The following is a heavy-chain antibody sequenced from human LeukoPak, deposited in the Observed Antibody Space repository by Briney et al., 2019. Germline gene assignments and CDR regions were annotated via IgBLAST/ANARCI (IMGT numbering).Heavy chain of an antibody. J-gene: IGHJ4*02. D-gene: IGHD6-19*01. CDR3: ARDLSSSGWNTVFDY. CDR2: IKQDGSEK. V-gene: IGHV3-7*01. CDR1: EFTFGSYS. Sequence: PGGSLRLSCAASEFTFGSYSMNWVRQAPGKGLEWVANIKQDGSEKYYVDSVKGRFTISRDNAKNSLYLQMNSLRAEDTAVYYCARDLSSSGWNTVFDYWGQGTLVTVSS.